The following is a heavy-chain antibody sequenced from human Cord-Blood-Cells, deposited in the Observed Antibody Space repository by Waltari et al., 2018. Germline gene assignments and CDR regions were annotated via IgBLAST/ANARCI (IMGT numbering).Heavy chain of an antibody. CDR3: ARATGYSSGWYRGFDY. CDR1: GLTFSSYG. V-gene: IGHV3-33*01. D-gene: IGHD6-19*01. Sequence: QGQLVESGGGGVQPGRSLRLTCAASGLTFSSYGMHWVLQAPGKGLEWVAVIWYDGSNKYYADSVKGRFTISRDNSKNTLYLQMNSLRAEDTAVYYCARATGYSSGWYRGFDYWGQGTLVTVSS. J-gene: IGHJ4*02. CDR2: IWYDGSNK.